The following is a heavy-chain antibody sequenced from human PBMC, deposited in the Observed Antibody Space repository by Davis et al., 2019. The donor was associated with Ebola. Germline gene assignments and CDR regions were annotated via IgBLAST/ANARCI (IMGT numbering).Heavy chain of an antibody. CDR3: AGPNQLLSGFDP. J-gene: IGHJ5*02. V-gene: IGHV4-59*01. CDR1: GGSISSYY. Sequence: PSETLSLTCTVSGGSISSYYWSWIRQPPGKGLEWIGYIYYSGSTNYNPSLKSRVTISVDTSKNQFSLKLSSVTAADTAVYYCAGPNQLLSGFDPWGQGTLVTVSS. D-gene: IGHD2-2*01. CDR2: IYYSGST.